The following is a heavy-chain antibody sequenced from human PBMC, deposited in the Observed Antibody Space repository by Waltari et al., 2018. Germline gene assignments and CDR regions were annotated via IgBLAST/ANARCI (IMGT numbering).Heavy chain of an antibody. CDR2: IFPGDSDA. V-gene: IGHV5-51*01. Sequence: EVQLVQSGAEVKKPGESLKISCKGSGYRFTSYWIGGVRKMPGKGLEWRGSIFPGDSDAIDSPTVQGQVTISADKSISAAYLQWSSLKASDTATYYCARRGDYFDYWGQGTLVTVSS. CDR1: GYRFTSYW. J-gene: IGHJ4*02. D-gene: IGHD3-10*01. CDR3: ARRGDYFDY.